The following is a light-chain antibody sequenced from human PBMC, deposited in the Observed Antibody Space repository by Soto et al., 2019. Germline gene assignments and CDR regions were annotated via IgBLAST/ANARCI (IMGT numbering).Light chain of an antibody. CDR1: QSISRW. Sequence: DIQMTQSPSILSASVGDRVTITCRASQSISRWLACYQQKPGKAPKLLIYDASSLESGVPSRFRGSGSGTDFTLTISRLESEDFAVYYCQQYGSSPGTFGRGTKVDNK. CDR2: DAS. J-gene: IGKJ1*01. CDR3: QQYGSSPGT. V-gene: IGKV1-5*01.